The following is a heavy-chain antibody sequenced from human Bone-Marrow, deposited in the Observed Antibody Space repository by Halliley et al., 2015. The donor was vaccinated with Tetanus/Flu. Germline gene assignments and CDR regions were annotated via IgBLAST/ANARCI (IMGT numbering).Heavy chain of an antibody. V-gene: IGHV3-66*01. Sequence: VSVLYSGGTTYYTDSVKGRFTISRDNSKNTLYLQRNSLRAEDTAVYYCAREDGQAVTPRWFAPWGQGTLVTVSS. CDR3: AREDGQAVTPRWFAP. D-gene: IGHD4-4*01. CDR2: LYSGGTT. J-gene: IGHJ5*02.